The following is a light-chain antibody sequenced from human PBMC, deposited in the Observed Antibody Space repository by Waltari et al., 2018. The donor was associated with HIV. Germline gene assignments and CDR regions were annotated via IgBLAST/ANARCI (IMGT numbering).Light chain of an antibody. CDR2: DAS. CDR1: QDIRNY. V-gene: IGKV1-33*01. Sequence: DIQSTQSPPSLSASEGDTVTITCQASQDIRNYLNWFQQKPGKAPKFLIYDASNLETGVPSRFSGSGSGTEFTFTISSLQPEDIATYYCQQYDDLPRTFGQGTKVEIK. J-gene: IGKJ1*01. CDR3: QQYDDLPRT.